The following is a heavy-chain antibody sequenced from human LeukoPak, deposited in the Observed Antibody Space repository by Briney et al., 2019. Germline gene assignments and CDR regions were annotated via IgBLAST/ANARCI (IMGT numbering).Heavy chain of an antibody. Sequence: PGGSLRLSCAASGFNFGDFPMTWVRQAPGKGLEWVSCINTGGDPTSYADSAKGRFTISRDNSRSLVYLQANNLTNEDTAVYYCARDWAPGTTKKFDYWGQGTLVTVSS. CDR3: ARDWAPGTTKKFDY. V-gene: IGHV3-23*01. CDR1: GFNFGDFP. D-gene: IGHD1-1*01. CDR2: INTGGDPT. J-gene: IGHJ4*02.